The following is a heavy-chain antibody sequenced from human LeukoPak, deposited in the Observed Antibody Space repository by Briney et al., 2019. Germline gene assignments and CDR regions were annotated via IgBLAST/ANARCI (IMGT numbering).Heavy chain of an antibody. CDR1: GFTFSSHA. V-gene: IGHV3-23*01. CDR3: SRGRGYYYNMDV. CDR2: ISSSGGRT. D-gene: IGHD3-10*01. J-gene: IGHJ6*03. Sequence: PGGSLRLSCAAPGFTFSSHAMNWVRQGPGKGLEWVSAISSSGGRTYYADSVEGRFTISRDRSKNTLNLQMKSLRDEDTSVYFCSRGRGYYYNMDVWGKGTTVTVSS.